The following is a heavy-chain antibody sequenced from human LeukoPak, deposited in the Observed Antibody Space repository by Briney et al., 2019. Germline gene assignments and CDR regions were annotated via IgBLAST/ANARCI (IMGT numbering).Heavy chain of an antibody. J-gene: IGHJ5*02. CDR3: ARGDIVVLPAGIPHNWFDP. CDR2: INPSDGTT. V-gene: IGHV1-46*01. CDR1: GYTFTTYG. Sequence: ASVKVSCKASGYTFTTYGLSWVRQAPGQGLEWMGIINPSDGTTSYAQKFQGRVTMTRDTSTTTVYMELSRLRSDDTAVYYCARGDIVVLPAGIPHNWFDPWGQGTLVTVSS. D-gene: IGHD2-2*02.